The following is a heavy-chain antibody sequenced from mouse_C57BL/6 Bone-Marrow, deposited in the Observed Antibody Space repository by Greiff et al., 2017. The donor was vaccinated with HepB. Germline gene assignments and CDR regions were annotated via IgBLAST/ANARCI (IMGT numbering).Heavy chain of an antibody. J-gene: IGHJ1*03. CDR2: ISYDGSN. Sequence: DVKLQESGPGLVKPSQSLSLTCPVTGYSITSGYYWNWIRQFPGNKLEWMGYISYDGSNNYNPSLKNRISITRDTSKNQFFLKLNSVTTEDTATYYCARADGKWYFDVWGTGTTVTVSS. D-gene: IGHD1-1*01. V-gene: IGHV3-6*01. CDR1: GYSITSGYY. CDR3: ARADGKWYFDV.